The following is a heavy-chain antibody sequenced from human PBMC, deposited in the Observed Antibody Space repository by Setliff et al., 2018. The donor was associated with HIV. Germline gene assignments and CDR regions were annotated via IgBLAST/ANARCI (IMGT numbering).Heavy chain of an antibody. V-gene: IGHV3-48*01. CDR3: VRDINWAFDY. CDR2: ISSSSSTI. CDR1: GFTFSDYS. D-gene: IGHD1-1*01. J-gene: IGHJ4*02. Sequence: GGSLRLSCAASGFTFSDYSMSWVRQAPGKGLEWVSYISSSSSTIYYADSVKGRFTISRDNAKNSLYLQMNSLRAEGTALYYCVRDINWAFDYWGQGILVTVSS.